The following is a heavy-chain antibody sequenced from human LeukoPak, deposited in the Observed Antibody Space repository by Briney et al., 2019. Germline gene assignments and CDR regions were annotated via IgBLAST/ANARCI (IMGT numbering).Heavy chain of an antibody. Sequence: ASVKVSCKASGYTFTSYYMHWVRQAPGQGLEWMGIINPSGGSTSYAQKFQGRVTMTRDTSTSTVYMELSSLRSEDTAVYYCARVRGGSLRWQQLVGVFDYWGQGTLVTVSS. V-gene: IGHV1-46*01. CDR2: INPSGGST. CDR3: ARVRGGSLRWQQLVGVFDY. J-gene: IGHJ4*02. CDR1: GYTFTSYY. D-gene: IGHD6-13*01.